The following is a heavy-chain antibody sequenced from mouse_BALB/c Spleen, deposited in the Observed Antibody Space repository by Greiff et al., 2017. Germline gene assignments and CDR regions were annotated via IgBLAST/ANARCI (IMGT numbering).Heavy chain of an antibody. V-gene: IGHV1-69*01. CDR3: AYGYDVKLAD. CDR1: GYTFTDYW. J-gene: IGHJ3*01. CDR2: IDTSDSYT. Sequence: VQLQQPGAELVMPGASVKMSCKASGYTFTDYWMHWVKQRPGQGLEWIGAIDTSDSYTSYNQKFKGKATLTVDESSSTAYMQLSSLTSEDSAVYYCAYGYDVKLADWGQGTLVTVSA. D-gene: IGHD2-2*01.